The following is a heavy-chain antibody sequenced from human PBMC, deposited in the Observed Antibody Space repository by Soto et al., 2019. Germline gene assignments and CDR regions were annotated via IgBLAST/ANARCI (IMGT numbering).Heavy chain of an antibody. D-gene: IGHD3-3*01. CDR3: ARIERKGFWSGGEAYGMDV. V-gene: IGHV3-21*01. J-gene: IGHJ6*02. Sequence: GGSLRLSCAASGFTFSSYSMNWVRQAPGKGLEWVSSISSSSSYIYYADSVKGRFTISRDNAKNSLYLQMNSLRAEDTAVYYCARIERKGFWSGGEAYGMDVWGQGTTVTVSS. CDR2: ISSSSSYI. CDR1: GFTFSSYS.